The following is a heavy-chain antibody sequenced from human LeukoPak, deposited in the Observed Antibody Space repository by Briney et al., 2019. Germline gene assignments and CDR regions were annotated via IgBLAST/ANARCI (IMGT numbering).Heavy chain of an antibody. V-gene: IGHV5-51*01. D-gene: IGHD2-2*01. CDR2: IYPGDSDT. Sequence: KSGESLKISCKGSGYSLTSYWIGWVRQLPGKGLEWMGIIYPGDSDTRYSPSFQGQVTISADKSISTAYLQWSSLKASDTAMYYCARTSWDIVVVPAAMDYYYYYYMDVWGKGTTVTVSS. CDR3: ARTSWDIVVVPAAMDYYYYYYMDV. J-gene: IGHJ6*03. CDR1: GYSLTSYW.